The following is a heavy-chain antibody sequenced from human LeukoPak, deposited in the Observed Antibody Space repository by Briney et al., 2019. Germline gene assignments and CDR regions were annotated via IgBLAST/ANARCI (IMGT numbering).Heavy chain of an antibody. CDR1: GFTFSTYV. CDR3: ARGQISSSDFDY. J-gene: IGHJ4*02. Sequence: PGGSLRLSCAASGFTFSTYVMNWVRQAPGKGLEWVSSISSSSSYIYYADSVKGRFTISRDNAKNSLYLQMNSLRAEDTAVYYCARGQISSSDFDYWGQGTLVTVSS. V-gene: IGHV3-21*01. D-gene: IGHD6-6*01. CDR2: ISSSSSYI.